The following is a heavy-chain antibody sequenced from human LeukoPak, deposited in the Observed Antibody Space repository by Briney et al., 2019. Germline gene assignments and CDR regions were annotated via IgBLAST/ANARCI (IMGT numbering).Heavy chain of an antibody. J-gene: IGHJ4*02. D-gene: IGHD3-3*01. Sequence: GGSLRLSCAASGFTFSSYAMSWVRQAPGKGLEWVANINQDGSEKYYVDSVKGRFTISRDNAKNSLYLQMNSLRAEDTAVYYCARSLRLMKIGLDGGFLSYWGQGTLVTVSS. CDR3: ARSLRLMKIGLDGGFLSY. CDR2: INQDGSEK. V-gene: IGHV3-7*01. CDR1: GFTFSSYA.